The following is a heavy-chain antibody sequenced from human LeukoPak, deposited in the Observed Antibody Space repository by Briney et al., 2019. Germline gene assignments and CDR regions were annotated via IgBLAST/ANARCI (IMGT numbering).Heavy chain of an antibody. CDR1: GFTFSSYG. Sequence: PGRSLRLSCAASGFTFSSYGMHWVRQAPGKGLEWVAVISYDGSNKCYADSVKGRFTISRDNSKNTLYLQMNSLRAEDTAVYYCAKDRGDYYDSSGYYSGGFDIWGQETMVTVSS. CDR2: ISYDGSNK. J-gene: IGHJ3*02. V-gene: IGHV3-30*18. CDR3: AKDRGDYYDSSGYYSGGFDI. D-gene: IGHD3-22*01.